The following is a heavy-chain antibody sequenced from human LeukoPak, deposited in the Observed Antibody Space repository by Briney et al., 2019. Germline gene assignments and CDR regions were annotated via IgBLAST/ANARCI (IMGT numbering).Heavy chain of an antibody. V-gene: IGHV3-64D*06. CDR2: ISGSGNGFSI. CDR1: GFVFSIYA. CDR3: VKDFGRVRGTPDS. D-gene: IGHD3-16*01. J-gene: IGHJ4*02. Sequence: GGSLRLSCSASGFVFSIYAMYWVRQTPGKGPEYVSTISGSGNGFSIYYADSVKGRFTISRDDSKSILYLQMNGLRSEDTAVYYCVKDFGRVRGTPDSWGQGTLVTVSS.